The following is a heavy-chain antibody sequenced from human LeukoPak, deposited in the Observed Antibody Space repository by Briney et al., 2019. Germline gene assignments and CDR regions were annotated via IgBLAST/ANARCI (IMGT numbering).Heavy chain of an antibody. CDR3: ARATYGSSAVDAFDI. J-gene: IGHJ3*02. CDR1: GFTFRDYF. Sequence: GGSLRLSCAASGFTFRDYFMSWIRQAPGKGLEWVAYTNTAGNTIYYADSMKGRFTISRDNAKNSLYLQMNTLRAEDTAVYYCARATYGSSAVDAFDIWGQGKMVTVSP. V-gene: IGHV3-11*01. CDR2: TNTAGNTI. D-gene: IGHD3-22*01.